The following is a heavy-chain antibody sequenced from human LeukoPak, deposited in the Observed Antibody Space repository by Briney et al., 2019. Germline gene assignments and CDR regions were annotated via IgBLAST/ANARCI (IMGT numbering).Heavy chain of an antibody. V-gene: IGHV1-2*02. CDR1: GYTFSGHY. D-gene: IGHD6-19*01. Sequence: ASVKVSCKASGYTFSGHYIHWVRQAPGQGLEWMGWINANNGGTSYAQKFQGRVSLTRDTSISTAYMEVSRLRADDTALYFCARDRVPFYSSTFKDYYLQYSLDVWGQGTTVTVSS. CDR3: ARDRVPFYSSTFKDYYLQYSLDV. CDR2: INANNGGT. J-gene: IGHJ6*02.